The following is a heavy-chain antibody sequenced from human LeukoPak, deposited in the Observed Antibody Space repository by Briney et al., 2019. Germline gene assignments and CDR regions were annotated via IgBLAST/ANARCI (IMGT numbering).Heavy chain of an antibody. J-gene: IGHJ4*02. CDR2: ISGSGGST. CDR1: GFTFSSYA. V-gene: IGHV3-23*01. Sequence: PGGSLRLSCAASGFTFSSYAMSWVRQAPGKGLEWVSAISGSGGSTYYADSVKGRFTISRDNSNNTLYLQMNSLRADDTAVYYCAKGDHYDFWSGYRYFDYWGQGTLVTVSS. D-gene: IGHD3-3*01. CDR3: AKGDHYDFWSGYRYFDY.